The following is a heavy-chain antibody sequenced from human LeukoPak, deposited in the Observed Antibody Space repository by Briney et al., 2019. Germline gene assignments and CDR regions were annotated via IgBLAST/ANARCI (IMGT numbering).Heavy chain of an antibody. CDR1: GGSISSYY. D-gene: IGHD3-16*01. V-gene: IGHV4-59*08. CDR2: IYYSGST. Sequence: SETLSLTCTVSGGSISSYYWSLIRQPPGKGLEWMGNIYYSGSTNYNSSLKSRVTISVDTSKNQISLKLRSVTAADTAVYYCARKGVSDLYYFDSWGQGTLVTVSS. CDR3: ARKGVSDLYYFDS. J-gene: IGHJ4*02.